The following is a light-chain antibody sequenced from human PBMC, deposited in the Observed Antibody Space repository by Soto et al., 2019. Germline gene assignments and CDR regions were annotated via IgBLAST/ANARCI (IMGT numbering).Light chain of an antibody. J-gene: IGKJ1*01. Sequence: DIQMTQSQSSLSASVGDRVTITCRASQSISSYLNWYQQKPGKAPKLLIYAASSLQSGVPSRFSGSGSGTDFTLTISSLQPEDFATYYCQQSYSTWWTFGQGTKVDIK. CDR1: QSISSY. V-gene: IGKV1-39*01. CDR3: QQSYSTWWT. CDR2: AAS.